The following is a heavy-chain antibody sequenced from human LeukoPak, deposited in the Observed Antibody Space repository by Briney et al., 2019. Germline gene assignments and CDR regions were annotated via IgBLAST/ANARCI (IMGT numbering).Heavy chain of an antibody. CDR3: VRGYSFGPYGMDV. J-gene: IGHJ6*02. D-gene: IGHD2-15*01. Sequence: GGSLRPSCSASGLPFSSYAMHWVRQAPGEGLEYVSAISDSGGSTYYADSVKGRFTISRDNSKNTLYLQMSSLRAEDTAVYFCVRGYSFGPYGMDVWGQGTTVTVSS. CDR2: ISDSGGST. V-gene: IGHV3-64D*09. CDR1: GLPFSSYA.